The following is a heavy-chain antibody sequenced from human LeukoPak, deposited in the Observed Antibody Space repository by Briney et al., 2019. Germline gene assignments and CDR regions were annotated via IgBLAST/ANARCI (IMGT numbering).Heavy chain of an antibody. CDR2: IYHSGST. V-gene: IGHV4-4*02. CDR3: ARNVDWLSGPWFDP. CDR1: GGSISSSNW. D-gene: IGHD3-9*01. J-gene: IGHJ5*02. Sequence: PSETLSLTCAVSGGSISSSNWWSWVRQPPGKGLEWIGEIYHSGSTNYNPSLKSRVTISVDTSKNQFSLKLSSVTAADTAVYYCARNVDWLSGPWFDPWGQGTLVTVSS.